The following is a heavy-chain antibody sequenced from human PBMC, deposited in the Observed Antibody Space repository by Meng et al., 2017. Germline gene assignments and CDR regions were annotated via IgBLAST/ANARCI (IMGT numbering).Heavy chain of an antibody. Sequence: QVQLVGSGGGVVQPGRSLRLSCAASGFTFSSYAMHWARQAPGKGLEWVAVISYDGSNKYYADSVKGRFTISRDNSKNTLYLQMNSLRAEDTAVYYCARVGMADPPDWGQGTLVTVSS. CDR2: ISYDGSNK. D-gene: IGHD5-24*01. V-gene: IGHV3-30*01. J-gene: IGHJ4*02. CDR1: GFTFSSYA. CDR3: ARVGMADPPD.